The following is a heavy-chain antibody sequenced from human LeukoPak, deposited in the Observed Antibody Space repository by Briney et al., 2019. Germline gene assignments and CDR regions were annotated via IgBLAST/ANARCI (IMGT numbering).Heavy chain of an antibody. CDR1: GFTFDDYA. CDR2: ISWNSGSI. D-gene: IGHD5-24*01. Sequence: GGSLRLSCAASGFTFDDYAMHWVRQAPGKGLEWVSGISWNSGSIGYVDSVKGRFTISRDNAKNSLYLQMNSLRAEDTAVYYCAREGDGLDYWGQGTLVTVSS. V-gene: IGHV3-9*01. CDR3: AREGDGLDY. J-gene: IGHJ4*02.